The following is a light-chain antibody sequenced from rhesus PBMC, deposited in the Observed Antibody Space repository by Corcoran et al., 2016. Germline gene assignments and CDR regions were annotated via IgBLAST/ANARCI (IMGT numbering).Light chain of an antibody. CDR2: GAA. Sequence: EIVMTQSPATLALSPGERATLSCRASQSVSSYLAWYQQKPGQAPRLPSDGAASRATGIPDRFSGSGSGKEFTLTNSSLEPEDVGVYFCLQSSNWPHRFGQGTKVEIK. CDR1: QSVSSY. V-gene: IGKV3-24*04. CDR3: LQSSNWPHR. J-gene: IGKJ2*01.